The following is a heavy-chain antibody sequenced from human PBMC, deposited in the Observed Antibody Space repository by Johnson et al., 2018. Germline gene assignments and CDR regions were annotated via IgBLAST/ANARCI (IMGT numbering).Heavy chain of an antibody. V-gene: IGHV3-15*07. CDR3: VTGYPNYMDV. CDR1: GFSVSEGR. J-gene: IGHJ6*03. CDR2: IYSKNNGGAV. D-gene: IGHD5-12*01. Sequence: VQLVQSGGGLVQPGGSLRLSCEASGFSVSEGRMNWVRQAPGRGPEWVGRIYSKNNGGAVEYAAPVTGRFTISKDASQNTGDLQMNSLKTEDTAVYYCVTGYPNYMDVWGKGTTVTVSS.